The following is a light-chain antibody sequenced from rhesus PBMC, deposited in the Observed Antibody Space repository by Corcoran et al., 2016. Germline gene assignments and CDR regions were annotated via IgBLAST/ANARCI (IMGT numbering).Light chain of an antibody. V-gene: IGKV2-91*01. Sequence: DIVMTQTPLSLSVTPGEPASISCRSSQSLLHSNGYSYLFWYPQKPGQSPQLLIYLGSDRASGVPDRFSGSGSVNDVTLKISRVEAEDVGGYCCMQDTQLPLTFGGGAKVEIE. CDR1: QSLLHSNGYSY. CDR3: MQDTQLPLT. J-gene: IGKJ4*01. CDR2: LGS.